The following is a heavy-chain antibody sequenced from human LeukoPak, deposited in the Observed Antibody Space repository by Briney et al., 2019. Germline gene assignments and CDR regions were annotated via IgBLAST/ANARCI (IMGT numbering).Heavy chain of an antibody. J-gene: IGHJ5*02. CDR3: AKVILGVNVPHWFDP. D-gene: IGHD3-3*01. CDR2: LSSGGATT. CDR1: GFTFSSYA. V-gene: IGHV3-23*01. Sequence: GGSLRLSCAVSGFTFSSYAMSWVRQAPGKGLAWVSALSSGGATTYYADSVKGRFTISRDNSKNTLYLQMSSLRAEDTAIYYCAKVILGVNVPHWFDPWGQGTLVTVSP.